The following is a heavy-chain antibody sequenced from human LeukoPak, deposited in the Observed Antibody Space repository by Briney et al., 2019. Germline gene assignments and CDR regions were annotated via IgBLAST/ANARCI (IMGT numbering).Heavy chain of an antibody. CDR2: MYTSGTT. D-gene: IGHD6-13*01. V-gene: IGHV4-4*07. CDR1: GGSINGYY. CDR3: AGDGDRTSWYYY. Sequence: SETLSLTCIVSGGSINGYYWSWIRQPAGKGLEWIGHMYTSGTTNYNPSLKSRVTISVDKSKNQFSLKLSSVTAADTAVYYCAGDGDRTSWYYYWGQGTLVTVSS. J-gene: IGHJ4*02.